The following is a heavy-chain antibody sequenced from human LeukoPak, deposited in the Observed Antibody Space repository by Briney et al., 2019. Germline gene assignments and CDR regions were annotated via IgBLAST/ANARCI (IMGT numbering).Heavy chain of an antibody. J-gene: IGHJ4*01. Sequence: SETLPLTCTVSGGSISSSSHYWGWIRQPPGKGLEWIGSMYYRGSTYHNPSLKSRVTISVDTSKNQFSLKLSSVTAADTAVYYCATTTIRLGYWGHGTLVTVSS. CDR2: MYYRGST. V-gene: IGHV4-39*07. CDR1: GGSISSSSHY. CDR3: ATTTIRLGY. D-gene: IGHD1-26*01.